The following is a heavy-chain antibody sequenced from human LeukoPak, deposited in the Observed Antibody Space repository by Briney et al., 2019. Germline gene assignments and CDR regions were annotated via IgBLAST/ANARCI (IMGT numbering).Heavy chain of an antibody. CDR1: GFTISSYS. Sequence: GGSLRLSCAASGFTISSYSMNWVRQAPGKGLEWVSHISSSGTTIYYADSVKGRFTISRDNAKNSLYLQMNSLRDEDTAVYYCARDTFFGIYYLGYSFDYWGQGNLVTVSS. CDR3: ARDTFFGIYYLGYSFDY. CDR2: ISSSGTTI. D-gene: IGHD1-26*01. V-gene: IGHV3-48*02. J-gene: IGHJ4*02.